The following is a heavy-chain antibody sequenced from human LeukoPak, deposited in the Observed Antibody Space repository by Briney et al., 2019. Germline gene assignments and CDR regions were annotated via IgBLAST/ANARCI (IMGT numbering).Heavy chain of an antibody. J-gene: IGHJ4*02. CDR1: GGSFSGYY. CDR3: ASAYYGSGSYYKDY. V-gene: IGHV4-34*01. Sequence: SETLSLTCAVYGGSFSGYYWSWLRQPPGKGLEWIGVINHSGSTNYNPSLKRRVTISVDTSKHQFSLKLSSVTAADTAVYYCASAYYGSGSYYKDYWGQGTLVTVSS. CDR2: INHSGST. D-gene: IGHD3-10*01.